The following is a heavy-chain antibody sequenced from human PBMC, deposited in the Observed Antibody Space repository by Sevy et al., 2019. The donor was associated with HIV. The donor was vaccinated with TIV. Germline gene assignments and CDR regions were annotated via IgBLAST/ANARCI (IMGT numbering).Heavy chain of an antibody. J-gene: IGHJ6*02. CDR2: ISYDGSDK. CDR1: GFALSNYYA. Sequence: GGSLRLSCAASGFALSNYYAMHWVRQAPGRGLEWVALISYDGSDKYYADSVKGRFTISRDNFKNTLYLQMNSLTTEDTAVYYCARPRANYVDHYFFYAMDVWGQGTTVTVSS. CDR3: ARPRANYVDHYFFYAMDV. V-gene: IGHV3-30-3*01. D-gene: IGHD4-17*01.